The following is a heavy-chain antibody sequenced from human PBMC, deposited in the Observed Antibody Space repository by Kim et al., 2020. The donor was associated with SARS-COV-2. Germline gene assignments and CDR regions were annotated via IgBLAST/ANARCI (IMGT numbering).Heavy chain of an antibody. V-gene: IGHV3-73*01. J-gene: IGHJ5*02. Sequence: YVASVKGRFTISRDDSKSTAYLQMDSLKTEDTAVYYCTRSVMATQDWFDPWGQGTLVTVSS. D-gene: IGHD2-21*01. CDR3: TRSVMATQDWFDP.